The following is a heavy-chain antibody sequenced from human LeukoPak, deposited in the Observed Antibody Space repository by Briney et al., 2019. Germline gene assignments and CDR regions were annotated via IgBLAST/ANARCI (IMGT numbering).Heavy chain of an antibody. Sequence: GGSLRLSCAASGLTFSVYAMSWVRQAPGKELEWVSTISGSGANTYYADSVKGRFTISRDTSKTTLFLQMNSLRAEDTAIYYCAKGDPRYCSGGSCSYWGQGTLVTVSS. CDR2: ISGSGANT. CDR1: GLTFSVYA. CDR3: AKGDPRYCSGGSCSY. V-gene: IGHV3-23*01. J-gene: IGHJ4*02. D-gene: IGHD2-15*01.